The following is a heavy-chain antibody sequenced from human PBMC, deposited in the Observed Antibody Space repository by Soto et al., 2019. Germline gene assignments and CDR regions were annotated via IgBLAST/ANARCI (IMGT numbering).Heavy chain of an antibody. Sequence: GGSLRLSCAASGFTFSSYGMHWVRQAPGKGLEWVAVIWYDGSNKYYADSVKGRFTISRDNSKSTLYLQMNSLRAEDTAEYYCAKGGYDNNFLFESWGQGTLVTVPQ. CDR2: IWYDGSNK. J-gene: IGHJ4*02. D-gene: IGHD5-18*01. CDR1: GFTFSSYG. V-gene: IGHV3-33*06. CDR3: AKGGYDNNFLFES.